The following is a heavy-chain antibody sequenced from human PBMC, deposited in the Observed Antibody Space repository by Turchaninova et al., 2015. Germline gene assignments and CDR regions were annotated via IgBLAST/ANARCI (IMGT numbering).Heavy chain of an antibody. CDR3: ARLRRRYFDY. Sequence: QVQLQESGPGLVKPSETLSLTSAVPDFSFTSTYDWGWIRPSPGKGLEWIGTVYDSGSTYYNPSLNRRVTISLDTSKKHFSLKLSSVTAADTAIYYCARLRRRYFDYWGQGALVTVSS. J-gene: IGHJ4*02. CDR1: DFSFTSTYD. CDR2: VYDSGST. V-gene: IGHV4-38-2*01.